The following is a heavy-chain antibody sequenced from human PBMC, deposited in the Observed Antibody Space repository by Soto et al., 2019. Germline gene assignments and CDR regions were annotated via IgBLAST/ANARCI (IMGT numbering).Heavy chain of an antibody. D-gene: IGHD2-2*01. CDR1: GFNFGDYA. CDR3: TRDCSTTSCYPNPDYYFYGMDV. V-gene: IGHV3-49*03. CDR2: IRSKPYGGTT. J-gene: IGHJ6*02. Sequence: PGGSLRLSCTASGFNFGDYAMTWFRQAPGKGLEWVAFIRSKPYGGTTEYAASVKGRFTISRDDSKSIAYLQMNSLKTEDTAVYYCTRDCSTTSCYPNPDYYFYGMDVWGQGTTVTVSS.